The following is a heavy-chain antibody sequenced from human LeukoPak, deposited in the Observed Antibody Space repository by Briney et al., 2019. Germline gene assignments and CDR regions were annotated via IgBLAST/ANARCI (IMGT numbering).Heavy chain of an antibody. CDR2: AYYRSKWYN. J-gene: IGHJ3*02. D-gene: IGHD5-12*01. CDR3: ARGLDSGYDIKAFDI. V-gene: IGHV6-1*01. CDR1: GDSVSSNSAA. Sequence: SQTLSLTCAISGDSVSSNSAAWHRIRQSPSRGLEWLGRAYYRSKWYNDYAVSVKSRITINPDTSKNQFSLQLNSVTPEDTAVYYCARGLDSGYDIKAFDIWGQGTMVTVSS.